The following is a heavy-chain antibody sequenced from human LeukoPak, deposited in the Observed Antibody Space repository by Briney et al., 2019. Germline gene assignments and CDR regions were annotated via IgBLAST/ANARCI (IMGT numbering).Heavy chain of an antibody. V-gene: IGHV4-39*01. CDR3: ARQMNTVTADY. D-gene: IGHD4-17*01. J-gene: IGHJ4*02. CDR1: GGSISSSSYF. Sequence: SGTLSLTCTVSGGSISSSSYFWGWIRQPPGKGLEWIGSIFYSGSTYYNPSLNSRVTISIDTSKNQFSLRLSSVTAADTAVYYCARQMNTVTADYWGQGTLVTVS. CDR2: IFYSGST.